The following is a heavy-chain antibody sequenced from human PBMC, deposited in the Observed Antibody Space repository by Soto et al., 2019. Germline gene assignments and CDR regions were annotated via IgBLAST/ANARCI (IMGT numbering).Heavy chain of an antibody. Sequence: NPSETLSLTSIVSGGSVSSSNWWSWVRQPPGKGLEWIGEIYHSGSTTYNPSLKSRATISVDKSENQFSLRLKSVTAADTAVYYCASVGSDYDNSGYYLPWGPGTLVTVSS. CDR3: ASVGSDYDNSGYYLP. J-gene: IGHJ5*02. D-gene: IGHD3-22*01. CDR1: GGSVSSSNW. V-gene: IGHV4-4*02. CDR2: IYHSGST.